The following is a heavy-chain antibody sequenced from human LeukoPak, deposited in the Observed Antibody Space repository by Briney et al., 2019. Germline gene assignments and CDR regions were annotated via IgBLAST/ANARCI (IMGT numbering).Heavy chain of an antibody. CDR1: GFTFSSYW. Sequence: GGSLRLSCAASGFTFSSYWMTWVRQAPGKGLEWVANIKQDGSEKHYVDSVKGRFTISRDNAENSLYLQMNSLRAEDTAVYYCARELGSTSSGIFDYRGQGTLVTVSS. V-gene: IGHV3-7*01. CDR2: IKQDGSEK. J-gene: IGHJ4*02. CDR3: ARELGSTSSGIFDY. D-gene: IGHD6-6*01.